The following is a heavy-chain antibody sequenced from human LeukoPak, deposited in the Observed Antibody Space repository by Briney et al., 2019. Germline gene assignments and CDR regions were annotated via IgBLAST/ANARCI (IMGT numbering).Heavy chain of an antibody. Sequence: PGGSLRLSCAAPGFTFSSYSMNWVRQAPGKGLEWVSSISSSSSYIYYADSVKGRFTISRDNAKNSLYLQMNSLRAEDTAVYYCADYCSGGSCHSNWGQGTLVTVSS. D-gene: IGHD2-15*01. CDR1: GFTFSSYS. J-gene: IGHJ4*02. CDR3: ADYCSGGSCHSN. V-gene: IGHV3-21*01. CDR2: ISSSSSYI.